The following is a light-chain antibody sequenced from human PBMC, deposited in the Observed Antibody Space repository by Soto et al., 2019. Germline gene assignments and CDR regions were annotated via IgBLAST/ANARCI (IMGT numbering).Light chain of an antibody. Sequence: QLVLTQPSSLSASPGASASLTCTLRSDISVGTYRIYWYQQKPGSPPQYLLKYKSDSDKQQGSGVPSRFSGFKDASANAGILLISGLQSEDDADYYCMIWHSSAWVFGGGTKLTVL. CDR2: YKSDSDK. J-gene: IGLJ3*02. CDR3: MIWHSSAWV. V-gene: IGLV5-45*03. CDR1: SDISVGTYR.